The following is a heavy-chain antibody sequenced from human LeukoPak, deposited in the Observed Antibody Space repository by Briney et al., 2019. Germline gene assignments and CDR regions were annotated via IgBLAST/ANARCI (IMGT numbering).Heavy chain of an antibody. V-gene: IGHV1-46*01. J-gene: IGHJ5*02. CDR1: GYIFTSYY. D-gene: IGHD3-10*01. CDR3: ARDGWFGDQNWFDP. CDR2: INPSGGNT. Sequence: ASVKVSCKASGYIFTSYYIHWVRQAPGQGLEWMGIINPSGGNTNYAQKFQGRVTMTRDTSTSTAYMELRSLRSDDTAVYYCARDGWFGDQNWFDPWGQGTLVTVSS.